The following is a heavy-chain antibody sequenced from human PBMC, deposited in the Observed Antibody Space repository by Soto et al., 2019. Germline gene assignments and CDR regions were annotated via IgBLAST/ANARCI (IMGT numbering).Heavy chain of an antibody. CDR2: IIPILGIA. Sequence: SVKVSCKASGGTFSSYTISWVRQAPGQGLEWMGRIIPILGIANYAQKFQGRVTITADKSTSTAYMELSSLRSEDTAVYYCARDPYRGRVGGYEAWYNWFDPWGQGTLVTVSS. V-gene: IGHV1-69*04. D-gene: IGHD3-22*01. CDR3: ARDPYRGRVGGYEAWYNWFDP. CDR1: GGTFSSYT. J-gene: IGHJ5*02.